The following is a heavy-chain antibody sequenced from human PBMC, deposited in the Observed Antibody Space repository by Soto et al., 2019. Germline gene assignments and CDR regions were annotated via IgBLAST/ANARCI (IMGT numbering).Heavy chain of an antibody. J-gene: IGHJ6*03. D-gene: IGHD1-20*01. Sequence: SVKVSCKGSGGTFSSYTISWVRQAPGQGLEWMGRIIPILGIANYAQKFQGRVTITADKSTSTAYMELSSLRSEDTAVYYCAREWDNWNDSNYYYMDVWGKGTTVTVS. V-gene: IGHV1-69*04. CDR3: AREWDNWNDSNYYYMDV. CDR2: IIPILGIA. CDR1: GGTFSSYT.